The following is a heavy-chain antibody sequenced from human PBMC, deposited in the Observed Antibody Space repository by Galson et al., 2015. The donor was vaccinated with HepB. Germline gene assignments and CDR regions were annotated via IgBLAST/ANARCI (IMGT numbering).Heavy chain of an antibody. J-gene: IGHJ5*02. Sequence: SLRLSCAVSGFTFSSYAMSWVRQAPGKGLEWVSAISGAGGSRYYADSVKGRFTISRDNSKNTLYVQMDSLRAEDTAVYYCAKEFRAGDSSGFFDLWGQGTLVTVSS. CDR2: ISGAGGSR. CDR1: GFTFSSYA. V-gene: IGHV3-23*01. CDR3: AKEFRAGDSSGFFDL. D-gene: IGHD3-22*01.